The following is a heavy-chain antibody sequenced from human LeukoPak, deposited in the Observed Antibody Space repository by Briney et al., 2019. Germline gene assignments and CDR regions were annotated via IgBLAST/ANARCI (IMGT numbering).Heavy chain of an antibody. CDR3: ARDIVLMVYAIRGYYYYGMDV. Sequence: GGSLRLSCAASGFTFSSYSMNWVRQAPGKGLEWVSSISSSSSYIYYADSVKGRFTISRDNAKNSLYLQMNSLRAEDTAVYYCARDIVLMVYAIRGYYYYGMDVWGQGTTVTVSS. CDR2: ISSSSSYI. J-gene: IGHJ6*02. CDR1: GFTFSSYS. V-gene: IGHV3-21*01. D-gene: IGHD2-8*01.